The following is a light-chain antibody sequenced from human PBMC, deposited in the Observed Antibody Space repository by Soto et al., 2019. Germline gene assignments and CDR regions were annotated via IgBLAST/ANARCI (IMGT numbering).Light chain of an antibody. CDR2: GAS. J-gene: IGKJ1*01. CDR3: QQYGSSPST. CDR1: QSVSSY. Sequence: EIVLTQSPATLSLSPGERATLSCRASQSVSSYLAWYQQKPGQAPRLLIYGASSRATGIPDRFSGSGSGTDLTLTISRLEPEEFAVYYCQQYGSSPSTFGQGTKVDIK. V-gene: IGKV3-20*01.